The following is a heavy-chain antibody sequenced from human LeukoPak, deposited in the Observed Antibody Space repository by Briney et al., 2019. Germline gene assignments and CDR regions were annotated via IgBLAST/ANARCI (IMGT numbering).Heavy chain of an antibody. J-gene: IGHJ4*02. CDR1: GGSISRGGYY. V-gene: IGHV4-31*03. D-gene: IGHD3-9*01. Sequence: SQTLSLTCTVSGGSISRGGYYWSWIRQHPGKGLEWIGYIYYSGSTYYNPSLKSRVTISVDTSKNQFSLKLSSVTAADTAVYYCAQYDILTGVEYWGQGTLVTLSS. CDR3: AQYDILTGVEY. CDR2: IYYSGST.